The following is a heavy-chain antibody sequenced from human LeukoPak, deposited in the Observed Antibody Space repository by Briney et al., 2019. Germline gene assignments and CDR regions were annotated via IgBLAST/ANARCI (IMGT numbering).Heavy chain of an antibody. Sequence: GESLRLSCAASGFTFSSYSMNWVRQAPGKGLEWVSYISSASNTIYYADSVKGRFTISRDNAKNSLYLEMNSLRAEDTAMYYCARDGWFGDYNWFDPWGQGTLVTVSS. CDR2: ISSASNTI. V-gene: IGHV3-48*01. J-gene: IGHJ5*02. D-gene: IGHD3-10*01. CDR1: GFTFSSYS. CDR3: ARDGWFGDYNWFDP.